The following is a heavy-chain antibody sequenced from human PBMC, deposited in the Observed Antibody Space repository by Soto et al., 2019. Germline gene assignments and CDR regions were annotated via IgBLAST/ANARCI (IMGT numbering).Heavy chain of an antibody. D-gene: IGHD2-15*01. CDR2: IWSAGFT. CDR1: GLTVSSNY. V-gene: IGHV3-53*01. CDR3: AKELPPDL. Sequence: GGSLRLSCAASGLTVSSNYMTWVRQAPGKGLEWVSIIWSAGFTYYADSVKGRFTISRDNSRNTLYLQMNSLRAEDSAVYYCAKELPPDLWGQGTLVTVSS. J-gene: IGHJ5*02.